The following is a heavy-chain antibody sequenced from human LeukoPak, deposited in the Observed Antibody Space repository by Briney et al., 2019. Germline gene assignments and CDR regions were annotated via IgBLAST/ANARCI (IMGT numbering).Heavy chain of an antibody. V-gene: IGHV4-61*01. Sequence: SETLSLTCTVSGGSVRGDRYYWNWIRQPPGKGLEWVGEIYHSGSTIYNPSLKSRVTISVDMSKNQFSLKLNSVTAADTAVYFCARDQVTAAGTGGLGYWGQGTLVSVSS. CDR1: GGSVRGDRYY. J-gene: IGHJ4*02. CDR2: IYHSGST. D-gene: IGHD6-13*01. CDR3: ARDQVTAAGTGGLGY.